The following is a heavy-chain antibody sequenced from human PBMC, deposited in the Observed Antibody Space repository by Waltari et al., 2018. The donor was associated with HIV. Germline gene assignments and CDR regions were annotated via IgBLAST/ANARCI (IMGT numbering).Heavy chain of an antibody. CDR3: GTTFGSVRDGVDV. D-gene: IGHD3-3*01. CDR2: VDPGDGEI. V-gene: IGHV1-69-2*01. CDR1: GYTFTDHD. J-gene: IGHJ6*02. Sequence: DVQLVQSGTEVKRPGATVKISCNVSGYTFTDHDIHWIQQAPGKGLEWMGLVDPGDGEIIYAEKFQGRVTITADTSRDITYMELSSLRSDDTAVYYCGTTFGSVRDGVDVWGQGTTVTVSS.